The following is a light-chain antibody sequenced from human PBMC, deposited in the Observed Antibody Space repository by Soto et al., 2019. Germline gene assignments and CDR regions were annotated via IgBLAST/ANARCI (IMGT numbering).Light chain of an antibody. J-gene: IGKJ5*01. CDR1: QSVSSN. V-gene: IGKV3-15*01. CDR3: QQRYNWPVT. Sequence: EIVMTQSPATLSVSPGERATLSCRASQSVSSNVAWYQQKPGQAPRLLIHGTYTRASSIPARFSGSGSGTEFTLTISSLQSEDFAVYYCQQRYNWPVTFGQGTRLEIK. CDR2: GTY.